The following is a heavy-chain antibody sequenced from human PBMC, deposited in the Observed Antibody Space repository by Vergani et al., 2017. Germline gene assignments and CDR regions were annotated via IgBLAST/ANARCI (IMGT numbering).Heavy chain of an antibody. CDR3: ARIPPLWCGEWAGAFDI. V-gene: IGHV1-2*02. CDR2: INPNSGGT. J-gene: IGHJ3*02. Sequence: QVQLVQSGAEVKKPGASVKVSCKASGYTFTGYYMHWVRQAPGQGLEWMGWINPNSGGTNYAQKFQGRVTMTRDTSISTAYMELSRLRSDDTAVYYCARIPPLWCGEWAGAFDIWGQGTMVTVSS. CDR1: GYTFTGYY. D-gene: IGHD3-10*01.